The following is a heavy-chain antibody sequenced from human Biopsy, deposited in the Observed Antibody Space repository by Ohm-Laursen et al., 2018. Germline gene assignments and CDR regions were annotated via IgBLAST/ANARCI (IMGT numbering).Heavy chain of an antibody. J-gene: IGHJ5*02. D-gene: IGHD1-26*01. V-gene: IGHV1-69*01. CDR3: ARGEGSGWFDP. CDR2: IIPIPNVA. CDR1: GDSFTSYA. Sequence: SSVKVSCKASGDSFTSYAIGWVRQAPGQGLEWMGGIIPIPNVATYAQKFQGRITITADESTSTAYMELSSLTSDDTAVYFCARGEGSGWFDPWGHGTLVTVSS.